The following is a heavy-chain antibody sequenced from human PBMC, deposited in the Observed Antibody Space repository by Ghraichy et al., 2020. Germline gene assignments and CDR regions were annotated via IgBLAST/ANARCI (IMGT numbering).Heavy chain of an antibody. J-gene: IGHJ6*03. CDR2: ISSSSSTI. CDR3: ARYSSSWYGYYYYYMDV. D-gene: IGHD6-13*01. Sequence: GGSLRLSCAASGFTFSSYSMNWVRQAPGKGLEWVSYISSSSSTIYYADSVKGRFTISRDNAKNSLYLQMNSLRDEDTAVYYCARYSSSWYGYYYYYMDVWGKGTTVTVSS. V-gene: IGHV3-48*02. CDR1: GFTFSSYS.